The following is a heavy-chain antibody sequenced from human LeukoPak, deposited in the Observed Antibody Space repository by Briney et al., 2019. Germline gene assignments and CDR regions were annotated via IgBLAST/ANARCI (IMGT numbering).Heavy chain of an antibody. CDR1: GGTFRRFT. CDR2: ITPIFGTA. CDR3: ARDRGYYDSSGYSPFDAFDI. V-gene: IGHV1-69*01. Sequence: SVKVSCKASGGTFRRFTISWVRQAPGQGFEWMGGITPIFGTANFAQKFQGRVSITADESTSTAFMELSSLGSEDTAVYYCARDRGYYDSSGYSPFDAFDIWGQGTMVTVSS. J-gene: IGHJ3*02. D-gene: IGHD3-22*01.